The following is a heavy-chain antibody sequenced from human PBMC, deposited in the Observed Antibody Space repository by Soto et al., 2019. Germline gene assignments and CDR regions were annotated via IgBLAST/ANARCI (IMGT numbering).Heavy chain of an antibody. J-gene: IGHJ6*02. CDR3: ARPYYYDSSGYPDLDYYYFYGMDV. D-gene: IGHD3-22*01. CDR1: GGTFSSYA. CDR2: IIPIFGTA. V-gene: IGHV1-69*06. Sequence: SVKISCKASGGTFSSYAISWVRQAPGQGLEWMGGIIPIFGTANYAQKFQGRVTITADKSMSTAYMELSSLRSEDTAAYYCARPYYYDSSGYPDLDYYYFYGMDVWGQRPTFTVSS.